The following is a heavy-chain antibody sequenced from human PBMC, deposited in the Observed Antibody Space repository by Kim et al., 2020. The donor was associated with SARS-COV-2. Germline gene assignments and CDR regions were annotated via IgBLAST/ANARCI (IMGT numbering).Heavy chain of an antibody. J-gene: IGHJ4*02. CDR1: GDSINSGSYY. CDR3: ARFNPWGATTHFDS. V-gene: IGHV4-31*03. Sequence: LSLTCTVSGDSINSGSYYWSWIRQHPGKGLEWVGYIQDSGATYYTPSLQSRAIISADTSKTHISLTLRSVTAADTAVYFCARFNPWGATTHFDSWGQGTLVTVSS. CDR2: IQDSGAT. D-gene: IGHD5-12*01.